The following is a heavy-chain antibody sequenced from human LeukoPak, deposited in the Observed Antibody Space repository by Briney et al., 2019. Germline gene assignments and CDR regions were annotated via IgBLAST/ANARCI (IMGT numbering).Heavy chain of an antibody. D-gene: IGHD2-2*02. V-gene: IGHV3-7*01. CDR3: ARIPPALIPWRAFDI. CDR1: GFTFSSYW. Sequence: GGSLRLSCAASGFTFSSYWMSWVRQAPGKGLEWVSNIKQDGSEKYYVDSVKGRFTISRDNAKNSLYLQMNSLRAEYPAVYYCARIPPALIPWRAFDIWGQGTMVTVSS. J-gene: IGHJ3*02. CDR2: IKQDGSEK.